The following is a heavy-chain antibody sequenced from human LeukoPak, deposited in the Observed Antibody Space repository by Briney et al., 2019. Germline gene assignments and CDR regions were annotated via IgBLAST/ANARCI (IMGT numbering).Heavy chain of an antibody. CDR1: GFTFSSYA. Sequence: GGSLRLSCAASGFTFSSYAMHWVRPAPGKGLEWVAVISYDGSKKYYADSVKGRFTISRDNSKNTLYLQMNSLRAEDTAVYYCARAPYGDPLGYWGQGTLVTVSS. CDR2: ISYDGSKK. D-gene: IGHD4-17*01. V-gene: IGHV3-30-3*01. CDR3: ARAPYGDPLGY. J-gene: IGHJ4*02.